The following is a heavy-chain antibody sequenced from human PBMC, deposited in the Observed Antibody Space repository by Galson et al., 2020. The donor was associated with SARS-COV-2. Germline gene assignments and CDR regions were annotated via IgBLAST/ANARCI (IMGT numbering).Heavy chain of an antibody. CDR3: ASHCSVGSCLSGYNWFDP. Sequence: SETLFLTCTVSGYSITSGYYWGWIRQSPGKGLEWIGSIYNSGSTYYKPSLKSRLTISLDTSKNQFSLKLSSVTAADTAVYYCASHCSVGSCLSGYNWFDPWGQGTLVTVSS. CDR2: IYNSGST. V-gene: IGHV4-38-2*02. CDR1: GYSITSGYY. J-gene: IGHJ5*02. D-gene: IGHD2-15*01.